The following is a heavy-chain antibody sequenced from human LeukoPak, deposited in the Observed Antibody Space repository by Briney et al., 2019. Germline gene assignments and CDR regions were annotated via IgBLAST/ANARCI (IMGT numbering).Heavy chain of an antibody. CDR3: ARVHDSDWYFDY. CDR2: IKPSGGST. D-gene: IGHD6-19*01. V-gene: IGHV1-46*01. CDR1: GYRFTTYY. Sequence: GASVKVSCKASGYRFTTYYMHWERQAPGQGLEWMGIIKPSGGSTSYAQKFQDRVTMTRDTSTSTVYMELSSLRSEDTAVYYCARVHDSDWYFDYWGQGTLVTVSS. J-gene: IGHJ4*02.